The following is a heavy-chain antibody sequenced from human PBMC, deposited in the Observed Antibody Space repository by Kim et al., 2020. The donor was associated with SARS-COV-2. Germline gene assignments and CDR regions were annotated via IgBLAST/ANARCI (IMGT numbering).Heavy chain of an antibody. CDR2: IWYDGSNK. D-gene: IGHD6-13*01. CDR1: GFTFSSYG. Sequence: GGSLRLSCAASGFTFSSYGMHWVRQAPGKGLEWVAVIWYDGSNKYYADSVKGRFTISRDNSKNTLYLQMNSLRAEDTAVYYCAKDGPVNSSSWASYYYYGMDVWGQGTTVTVSS. V-gene: IGHV3-33*06. CDR3: AKDGPVNSSSWASYYYYGMDV. J-gene: IGHJ6*02.